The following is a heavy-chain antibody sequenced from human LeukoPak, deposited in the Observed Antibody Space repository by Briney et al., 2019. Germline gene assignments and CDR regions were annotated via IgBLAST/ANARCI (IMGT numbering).Heavy chain of an antibody. CDR2: IYYSGST. J-gene: IGHJ5*02. V-gene: IGHV4-61*01. CDR3: ASPRSYYDSSGYYIS. Sequence: SETLSLTCTVSGVSFSSGSYYWSWIRQPPGKGLEWIGYIYYSGSTNYNPSLKSRVTISVDTSKNQFSLKLSSVTAADTAVYYCASPRSYYDSSGYYISWGQGTLVTVSS. D-gene: IGHD3-22*01. CDR1: GVSFSSGSYY.